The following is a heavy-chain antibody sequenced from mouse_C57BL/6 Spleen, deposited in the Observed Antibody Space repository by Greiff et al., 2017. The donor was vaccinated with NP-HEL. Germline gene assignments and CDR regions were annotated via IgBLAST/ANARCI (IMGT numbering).Heavy chain of an antibody. CDR2: ISTYYGDA. D-gene: IGHD1-1*01. CDR3: ARGTTRHLWYFDV. V-gene: IGHV1-67*01. CDR1: GYTFTDYA. J-gene: IGHJ1*03. Sequence: VQLQQSGPELVRPGVSVKISCKGSGYTFTDYAMHWVKQSHAKSLEWIGVISTYYGDASYNQKFKDKATMTADKSSSTAYMQLSSLTSVDSAVYYCARGTTRHLWYFDVWGTGTTVTVSS.